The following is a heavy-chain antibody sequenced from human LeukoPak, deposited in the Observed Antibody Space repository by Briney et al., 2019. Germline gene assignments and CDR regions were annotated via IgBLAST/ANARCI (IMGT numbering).Heavy chain of an antibody. CDR2: ISAGGDAT. J-gene: IGHJ4*02. V-gene: IGHV3-23*01. Sequence: GGSLRLSCAASGFTFSIYDMTWVRQAPGKGLEWVSVISAGGDATFYADSVKGRFTISRDNSKNTIYLQMNSLRAEDTVVYYCTTDDSSGYYRDWGQGTLVTVSS. CDR1: GFTFSIYD. CDR3: TTDDSSGYYRD. D-gene: IGHD3-22*01.